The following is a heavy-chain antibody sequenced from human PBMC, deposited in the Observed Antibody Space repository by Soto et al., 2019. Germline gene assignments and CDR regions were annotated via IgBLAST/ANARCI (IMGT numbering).Heavy chain of an antibody. CDR3: AKYYGSGSDDPLIDYGMDV. CDR2: ISGSGGGT. J-gene: IGHJ6*02. CDR1: GFTFSSFA. D-gene: IGHD3-10*01. V-gene: IGHV3-23*01. Sequence: GGSLRLSCAASGFTFSSFAMSWVRQAPGKGLEWVSGISGSGGGTYYADSVKGRFTISRDNSRNTLYVQMNSLRAEDTAIYYCAKYYGSGSDDPLIDYGMDVWGQGTPVTVSS.